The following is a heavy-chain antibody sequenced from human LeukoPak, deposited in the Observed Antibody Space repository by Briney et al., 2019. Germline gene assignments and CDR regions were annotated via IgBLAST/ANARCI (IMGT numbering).Heavy chain of an antibody. V-gene: IGHV3-74*01. CDR3: AKAAYDSSGSWYYFDY. CDR1: GFTFSSYW. Sequence: GGSLRLSCAASGFTFSSYWMHWVRQAPGKGLVWVSRINSDGSSTSYADSVKGRFTISRDNAKNTLYLQMNSLRPEDTAVYYCAKAAYDSSGSWYYFDYWGQGTLVTVSS. CDR2: INSDGSST. J-gene: IGHJ4*02. D-gene: IGHD3-22*01.